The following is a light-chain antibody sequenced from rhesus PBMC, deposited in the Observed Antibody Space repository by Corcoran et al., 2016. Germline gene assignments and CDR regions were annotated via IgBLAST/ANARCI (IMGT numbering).Light chain of an antibody. CDR1: ESVSVFGINL. Sequence: DIVLTQSPAPFAVSPGQRSTTTCRASESVSVFGINLIPLFQQKQGQPPKLLIYKASKQAPGVPARFSGSGSGTDFTLTISPVEADDAAEYYCLQSKNSPWTFGQGTKVEIK. CDR3: LQSKNSPWT. V-gene: IGKV7-13*01. J-gene: IGKJ1*01. CDR2: KAS.